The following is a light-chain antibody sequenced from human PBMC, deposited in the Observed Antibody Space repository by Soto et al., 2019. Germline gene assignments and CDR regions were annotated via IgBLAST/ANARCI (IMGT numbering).Light chain of an antibody. CDR2: EVS. V-gene: IGLV2-14*01. J-gene: IGLJ1*01. CDR3: CTAYERGGGDV. CDR1: SSDVGAYNL. Sequence: QSALTQPASVSGSPGQSVTISCTGTSSDVGAYNLVSWYQQYPGKAPKLMIYEVSNRPSGVSNRFSGSKSGNTASLTISGLQAEDEADYYCCTAYERGGGDVFGTGTKLTVL.